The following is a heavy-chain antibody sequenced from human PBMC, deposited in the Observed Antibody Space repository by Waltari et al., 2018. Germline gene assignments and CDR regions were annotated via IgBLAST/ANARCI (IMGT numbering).Heavy chain of an antibody. CDR1: GFTFSSYW. CDR2: IKQDGSEK. Sequence: EVQLVESGGGLVQPGGSLRLSCAASGFTFSSYWMSWVRQAPGKGLEWVANIKQDGSEKYYVDSVKGRFTISRDNAKNSLYLQMNSLRAEDTAVYYCASSFMVRGVIISNWGQGTLVTVSS. V-gene: IGHV3-7*01. D-gene: IGHD3-10*01. J-gene: IGHJ4*02. CDR3: ASSFMVRGVIISN.